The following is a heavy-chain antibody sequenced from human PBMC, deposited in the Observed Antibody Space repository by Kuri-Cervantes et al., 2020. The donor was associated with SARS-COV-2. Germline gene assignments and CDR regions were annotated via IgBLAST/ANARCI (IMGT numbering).Heavy chain of an antibody. J-gene: IGHJ4*02. Sequence: GGSLRLSCAASGFTFNIYGMHWVRQVPGKGLEWVAVIWYDGSKKYYGDSVKGRFTISRDISENTAYLQMNSLRVEDTAVYYCASVSTMGVALDWGQGTLVTVSS. D-gene: IGHD5-24*01. V-gene: IGHV3-33*01. CDR3: ASVSTMGVALD. CDR1: GFTFNIYG. CDR2: IWYDGSKK.